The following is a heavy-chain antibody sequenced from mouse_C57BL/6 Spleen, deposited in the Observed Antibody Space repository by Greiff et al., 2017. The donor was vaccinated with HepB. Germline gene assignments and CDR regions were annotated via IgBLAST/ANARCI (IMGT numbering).Heavy chain of an antibody. Sequence: EVQLQQSGPELVKPGASVKMSCKASGYTFTDYNMHWVKQSHGKSLEWIGYINPNNGGTSYNQKFKGKATLTVNKSSSTAYMELRSLTSEDSAVYCCAASEEDYFDYWGQGTTLTVSS. J-gene: IGHJ2*01. CDR1: GYTFTDYN. CDR3: AASEEDYFDY. V-gene: IGHV1-22*01. CDR2: INPNNGGT.